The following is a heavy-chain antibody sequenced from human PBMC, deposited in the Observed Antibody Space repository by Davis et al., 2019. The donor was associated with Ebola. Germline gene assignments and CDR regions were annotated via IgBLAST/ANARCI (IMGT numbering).Heavy chain of an antibody. J-gene: IGHJ4*02. CDR2: IRWDDDE. Sequence: SGPTLVKPTQTLTLTCTFSGFSLSTSGVGVGWIRQPPGKALEWLALIRWDDDERYRPSLKSRLTIAKGTSQNQVFLTMTNMDPADTATYYCARVMTAGVLLFDYWGQGTLVAVSS. CDR1: GFSLSTSGVG. CDR3: ARVMTAGVLLFDY. D-gene: IGHD3-16*01. V-gene: IGHV2-5*02.